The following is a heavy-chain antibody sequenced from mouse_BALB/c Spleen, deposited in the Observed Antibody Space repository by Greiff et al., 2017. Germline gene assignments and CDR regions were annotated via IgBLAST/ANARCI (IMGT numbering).Heavy chain of an antibody. D-gene: IGHD2-10*01. CDR3: ARTAYYGNYGAMDY. CDR2: IYPGNVNT. CDR1: GYTFTSYY. V-gene: IGHV1S56*01. J-gene: IGHJ4*01. Sequence: QVQLKESGPELVKPGASVRISCKASGYTFTSYYIHWVKQRPGQGLEWSGWIYPGNVNTKYNEKFKGKATLTADKSSSTAYMQLSSLTSEDSAVYFCARTAYYGNYGAMDYWGQGTSVTVSS.